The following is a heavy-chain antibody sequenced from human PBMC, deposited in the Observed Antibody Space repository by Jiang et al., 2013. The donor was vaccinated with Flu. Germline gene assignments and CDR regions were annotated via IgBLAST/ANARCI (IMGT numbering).Heavy chain of an antibody. CDR2: IYYSGST. Sequence: PGLVKPSETLSLTCTVSGGSISSSSYYWGWIRQPPGKGLEWIGSIYYSGSTYYNPSLKSRVTISVDTSKNQXSLKLSSVTAADTAVYYCARRLDYYDSSGYIWFDPWGQGTLVTVSS. CDR3: ARRLDYYDSSGYIWFDP. J-gene: IGHJ5*02. CDR1: GGSISSSSYY. D-gene: IGHD3-22*01. V-gene: IGHV4-39*07.